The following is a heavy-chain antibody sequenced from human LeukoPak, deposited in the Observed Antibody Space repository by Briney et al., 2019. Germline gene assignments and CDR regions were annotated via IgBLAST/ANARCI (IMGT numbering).Heavy chain of an antibody. Sequence: ASVKVSCKASGYTFTSYGISWVRQAPGQGLEWMGWISAYNGNTNYAQKLQGRVTMTTDTSTSTAYMELRSLRSDDTAVYYCARDYCSSTSCYVDAFDIWGQGTMVTVSS. CDR3: ARDYCSSTSCYVDAFDI. D-gene: IGHD2-2*01. J-gene: IGHJ3*02. V-gene: IGHV1-18*01. CDR1: GYTFTSYG. CDR2: ISAYNGNT.